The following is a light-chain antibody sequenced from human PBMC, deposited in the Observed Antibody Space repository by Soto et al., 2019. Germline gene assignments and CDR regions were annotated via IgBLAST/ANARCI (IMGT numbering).Light chain of an antibody. J-gene: IGLJ3*02. V-gene: IGLV2-11*01. Sequence: QSVLTQPRSVSGSPGQSVTISCTGTSSDVGGYIYVSWYQQHPGKAPKLVIYDVSKRPSGVPDRFSGSKSGNTASLTVSGLQAEDEADYSCCSYAGTYTQWVFGGGTKLTVL. CDR3: CSYAGTYTQWV. CDR2: DVS. CDR1: SSDVGGYIY.